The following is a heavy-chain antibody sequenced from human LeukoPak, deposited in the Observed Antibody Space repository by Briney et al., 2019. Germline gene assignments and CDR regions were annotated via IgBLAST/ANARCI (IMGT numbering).Heavy chain of an antibody. V-gene: IGHV4-34*01. J-gene: IGHJ4*02. D-gene: IGHD3-10*01. CDR1: GGSFSGYY. Sequence: PSETLSLTCAVYGGSFSGYYWSWIRQPPGKGLEWIGYIYHSGSTYYNPSLKSRVTISVDRSKNQFSLKLSSVTAADTAVYYCARDTMFDYWAREPWSPSPQ. CDR3: ARDTMFDY. CDR2: IYHSGST.